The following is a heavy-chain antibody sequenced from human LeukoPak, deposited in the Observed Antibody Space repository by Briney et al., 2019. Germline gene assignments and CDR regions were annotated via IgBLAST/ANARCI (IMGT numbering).Heavy chain of an antibody. D-gene: IGHD6-6*01. CDR1: GFSFASYS. Sequence: GASVKVSCKASGFSFASYSITWVRQAPGQGLEWMGWISGYNGDANYAQKFQGRVTMTRDTSTSTVYMELSSLRSEDTAVYYCARTAGRTFDYWGQGTLVTVSS. V-gene: IGHV1-18*01. CDR3: ARTAGRTFDY. CDR2: ISGYNGDA. J-gene: IGHJ4*02.